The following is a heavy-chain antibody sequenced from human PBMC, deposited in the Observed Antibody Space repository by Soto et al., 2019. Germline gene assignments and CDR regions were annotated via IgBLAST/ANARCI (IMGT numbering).Heavy chain of an antibody. CDR2: INAGNGNT. Sequence: QVQLVQSGAEVKKPGASVKVSCKASGYTFTSYAIHWVRQAPGQRLEWMGWINAGNGNTKYSQKFQGRVTITRDTSASTADMELSSLRSEDTAVYYCARAVGGDLDYWGQGTLVTVSS. V-gene: IGHV1-3*01. D-gene: IGHD4-17*01. CDR1: GYTFTSYA. CDR3: ARAVGGDLDY. J-gene: IGHJ4*02.